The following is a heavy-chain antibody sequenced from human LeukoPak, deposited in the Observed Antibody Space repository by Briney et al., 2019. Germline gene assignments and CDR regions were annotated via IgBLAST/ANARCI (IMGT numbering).Heavy chain of an antibody. CDR3: ARESSSSSRLDY. D-gene: IGHD6-6*01. J-gene: IGHJ4*02. Sequence: GGSLRLSCAASGFTFSRHGMHWVRQAPGKGLEWVAVIWHDGSNQYYGDSVKGRFTISRDNAKNSLYLQMNSLRAEDTALYYCARESSSSSRLDYWGQGTLVTVSS. CDR1: GFTFSRHG. CDR2: IWHDGSNQ. V-gene: IGHV3-33*01.